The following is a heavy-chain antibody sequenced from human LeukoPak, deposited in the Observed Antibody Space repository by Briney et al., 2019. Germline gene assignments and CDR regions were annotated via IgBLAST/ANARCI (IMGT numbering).Heavy chain of an antibody. CDR3: ARDLEPYAFDI. V-gene: IGHV4-61*02. CDR1: GGSINSGSYF. D-gene: IGHD1-1*01. Sequence: SETLSLTCTVSGGSINSGSYFWSWIRQPAGKGLEWIGRIYTSGITNYNSSLMSRATISIDTSKNQFSLKLSSVTAADTAVYYCARDLEPYAFDIWGQGTMVTVSS. CDR2: IYTSGIT. J-gene: IGHJ3*02.